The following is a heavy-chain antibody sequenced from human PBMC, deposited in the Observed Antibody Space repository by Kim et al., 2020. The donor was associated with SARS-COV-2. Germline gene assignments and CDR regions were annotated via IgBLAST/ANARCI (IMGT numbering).Heavy chain of an antibody. J-gene: IGHJ4*02. V-gene: IGHV5-51*01. CDR3: ARHTDFDY. CDR2: DSDT. Sequence: DSDTRYSPSFQGQVTISADKSISTAYLQWSSLKASDTAMYFCARHTDFDYWGQGTLVTVSS. D-gene: IGHD4-17*01.